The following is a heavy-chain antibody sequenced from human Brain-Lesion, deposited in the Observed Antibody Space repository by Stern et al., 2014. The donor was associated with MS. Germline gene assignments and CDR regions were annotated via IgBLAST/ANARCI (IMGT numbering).Heavy chain of an antibody. CDR2: VYYTGST. V-gene: IGHV4-39*01. J-gene: IGHJ4*02. CDR3: VRPDIMGTIWN. D-gene: IGHD1-26*01. CDR1: GGSITSSSYY. Sequence: VQLVESGPGLVKPSETLSLTCTVSGGSITSSSYYWGWIRQPPGRGLEYIGTVYYTGSTFYDPSLKSRVTICVDTSKNQGALKLPSVTAADTAVYYCVRPDIMGTIWNWGQGTLVTVSS.